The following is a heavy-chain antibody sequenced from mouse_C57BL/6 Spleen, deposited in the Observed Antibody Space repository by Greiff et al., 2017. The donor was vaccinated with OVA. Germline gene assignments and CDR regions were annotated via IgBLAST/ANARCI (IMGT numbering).Heavy chain of an antibody. CDR2: ISDGGSYT. D-gene: IGHD1-3*01. Sequence: DVQLVESGGGLVKPGGSLKLSCAASGFTFSSYAMSWVRQTPEKRLEWVATISDGGSYTYYPDNVKGRFTISRDNAKNNLYLQMSHLKSEDTAMYYCARESGYYGYFDVWGTGTTVTVSS. CDR1: GFTFSSYA. J-gene: IGHJ1*03. CDR3: ARESGYYGYFDV. V-gene: IGHV5-4*01.